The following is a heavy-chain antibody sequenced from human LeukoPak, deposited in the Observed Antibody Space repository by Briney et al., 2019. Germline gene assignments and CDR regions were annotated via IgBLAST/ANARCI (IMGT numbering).Heavy chain of an antibody. J-gene: IGHJ6*03. CDR1: GGSISSSFCY. CDR3: ARGKARLKYYYYMDV. V-gene: IGHV4-39*07. Sequence: SETLSLTCTVSGGSISSSFCYWGWIRQPPGKGLEWIGEINHSGSTNYNPSLKSRVTISVDTSKNQFSLKLSSVTAADTAVYYCARGKARLKYYYYMDVWGKGTTVTVSS. CDR2: INHSGST. D-gene: IGHD2-21*02.